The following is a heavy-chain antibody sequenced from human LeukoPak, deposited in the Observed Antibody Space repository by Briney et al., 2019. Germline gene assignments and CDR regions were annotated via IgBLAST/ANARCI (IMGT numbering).Heavy chain of an antibody. Sequence: SETLSLTCAVSGYSISSGYYWGWIRQPPGKGLEWIGSIYHSGSTYYNTSLKRGVTISVDTSKNQSSLKLSSVTAADTAVYYWARLMARLVVPADDDYWGQGTLVTVSS. CDR3: ARLMARLVVPADDDY. CDR2: IYHSGST. CDR1: GYSISSGYY. D-gene: IGHD2-2*01. V-gene: IGHV4-38-2*01. J-gene: IGHJ4*02.